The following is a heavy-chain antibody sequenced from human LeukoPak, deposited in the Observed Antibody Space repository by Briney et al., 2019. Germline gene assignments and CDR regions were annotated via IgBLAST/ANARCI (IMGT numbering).Heavy chain of an antibody. CDR2: TRFDGSIK. CDR3: ARWGGTRQYYFDY. D-gene: IGHD1-1*01. CDR1: GFIFSDYG. J-gene: IGHJ4*02. Sequence: PGGSLRLSCAVSGFIFSDYGFHWVRQAPGKGLEWVAVTRFDGSIKQYADSVKGRFTTSRDDSKNTLYLQMNSLKSEDTAVYYCARWGGTRQYYFDYWGRGTLVTVSS. V-gene: IGHV3-33*01.